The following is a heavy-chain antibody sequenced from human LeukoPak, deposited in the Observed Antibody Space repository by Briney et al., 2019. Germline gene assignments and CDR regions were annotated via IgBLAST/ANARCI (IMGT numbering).Heavy chain of an antibody. V-gene: IGHV3-23*01. CDR3: AKVAAARKAGY. CDR2: ITGSGGST. Sequence: GRSLRLSCAASGFTFSSYAVSWVRQAPGKGLEWVSAITGSGGSTYYADSVKGRFTITRDNAKNTLYRQMNSLRAEDTAVYYCAKVAAARKAGYWGQGTLVTVSS. D-gene: IGHD6-6*01. J-gene: IGHJ4*02. CDR1: GFTFSSYA.